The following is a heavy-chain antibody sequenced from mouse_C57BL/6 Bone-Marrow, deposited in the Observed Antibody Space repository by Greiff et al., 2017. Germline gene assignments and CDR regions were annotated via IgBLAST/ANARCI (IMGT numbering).Heavy chain of an antibody. D-gene: IGHD4-1*01. CDR1: GYTFTSYW. Sequence: QEKFQQPGAELVMPGASVKLSCKASGYTFTSYWMHWVKQRPGQGLEWIGETDPSDSYTNYNQKFKGKSTLTVDKSSSTAYMQLSSLTSEDSAVYYCASWDKAMDYWGQGTSVTVSS. CDR2: TDPSDSYT. V-gene: IGHV1-69*01. CDR3: ASWDKAMDY. J-gene: IGHJ4*01.